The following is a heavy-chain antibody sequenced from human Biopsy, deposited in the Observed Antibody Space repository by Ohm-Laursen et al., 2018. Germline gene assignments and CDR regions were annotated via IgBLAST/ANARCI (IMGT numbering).Heavy chain of an antibody. CDR3: ARSYFWGSYRSPYFDS. D-gene: IGHD3-16*02. Sequence: SLRLPCAASGFTFRTYEMNWVRQAPGKGLEWVSHIGSSGSTIYYADSVKGRFTISRDNAKNSLYLQISSLRAEDTAVYYCARSYFWGSYRSPYFDSWGQGTLVAVSS. CDR2: IGSSGSTI. V-gene: IGHV3-48*03. J-gene: IGHJ4*02. CDR1: GFTFRTYE.